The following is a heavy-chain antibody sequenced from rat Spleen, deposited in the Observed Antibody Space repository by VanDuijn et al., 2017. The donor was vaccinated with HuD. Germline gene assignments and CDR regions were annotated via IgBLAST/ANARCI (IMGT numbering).Heavy chain of an antibody. CDR2: INKDSSTI. Sequence: EVKLVESGGGLVQPGRSLKLSCAASGFNFNEYWMGWVRQAPGKGLEWIGEINKDSSTINYTPSLKDKFTISRDNAQNTLYLQMSKLGSEDTAIYYCARAAGYSGVGVMDAWGQGASVTVSS. CDR1: GFNFNEYW. V-gene: IGHV4-2*01. D-gene: IGHD1-1*01. CDR3: ARAAGYSGVGVMDA. J-gene: IGHJ4*01.